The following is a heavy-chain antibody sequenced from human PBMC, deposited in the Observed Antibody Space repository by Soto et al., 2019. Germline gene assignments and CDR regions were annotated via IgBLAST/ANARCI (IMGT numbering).Heavy chain of an antibody. D-gene: IGHD2-15*01. CDR2: IYYSGST. CDR1: GGSISSSSYY. J-gene: IGHJ4*02. V-gene: IGHV4-39*01. CDR3: ARHTPAISISDH. Sequence: QLQLQESGPGLVKPSETLSLTCTVSGGSISSSSYYWGWIRQPPGKGLEWIGSIYYSGSTYYNPSLKSRVTISVDTSKNQFSLKLISVTAADTAVYYCARHTPAISISDHGGQGTLVTVAS.